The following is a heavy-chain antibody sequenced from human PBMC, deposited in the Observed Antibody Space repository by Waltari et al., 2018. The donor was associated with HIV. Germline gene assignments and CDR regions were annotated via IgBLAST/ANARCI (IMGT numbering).Heavy chain of an antibody. V-gene: IGHV3-23*01. CDR2: ITRSGGRT. CDR1: GLNFATSG. Sequence: VQMLESGGDLVQPGGSLRLSCAVSGLNFATSGLGWVRQAPGKGRDGMSAITRSGGRTYYAESVKCRFIISRDNSKKTVTLQLKNLRLGDTAMYYCATCNIGSGWYLKSPIRIWGQGTLVTVS. D-gene: IGHD6-19*01. J-gene: IGHJ4*02. CDR3: ATCNIGSGWYLKSPIRI.